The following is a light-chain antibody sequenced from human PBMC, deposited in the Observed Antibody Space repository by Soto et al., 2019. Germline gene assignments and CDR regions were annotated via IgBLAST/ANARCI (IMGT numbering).Light chain of an antibody. CDR2: KAS. CDR3: QQYKSYYRT. CDR1: QSIDTW. J-gene: IGKJ1*01. V-gene: IGKV1-5*03. Sequence: DIQMTQSPSTLYASVGDRVTITCRAAQSIDTWLAWYQQKPWKAPKVLIHKASSLLNGVPSRFSGSGSGTEFTLTISSLQPDDFATYYCQQYKSYYRTFGQGTKVEI.